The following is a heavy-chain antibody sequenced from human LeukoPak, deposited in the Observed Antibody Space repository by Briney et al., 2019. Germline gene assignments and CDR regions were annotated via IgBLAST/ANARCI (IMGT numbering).Heavy chain of an antibody. CDR2: INPNSGGT. V-gene: IGHV1-2*02. CDR3: TRDRVPADDRIAVAGDY. CDR1: GYTFTGYY. J-gene: IGHJ4*02. Sequence: ASVKVSCKASGYTFTGYYMHWVRQAPGQGLEWMGWINPNSGGTNYAQKFQGRVTMTRDTCISTAYMELSRLRSDDTAVYSCTRDRVPADDRIAVAGDYWGQGTLVTVSS. D-gene: IGHD6-19*01.